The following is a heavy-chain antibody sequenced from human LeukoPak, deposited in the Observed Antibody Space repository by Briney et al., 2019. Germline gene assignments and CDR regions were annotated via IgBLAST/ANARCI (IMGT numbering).Heavy chain of an antibody. Sequence: ASVKVSCKASGYTFTSYAMHWVRQAPGQRLEWMGWINAGNGNTKYSQKFQGRVTITRDTSASTAYMELSSLRSEDTAVYYCAREFRYNWNDGVDYWGQGTLVTVSS. D-gene: IGHD1-1*01. CDR3: AREFRYNWNDGVDY. CDR2: INAGNGNT. J-gene: IGHJ4*02. CDR1: GYTFTSYA. V-gene: IGHV1-3*01.